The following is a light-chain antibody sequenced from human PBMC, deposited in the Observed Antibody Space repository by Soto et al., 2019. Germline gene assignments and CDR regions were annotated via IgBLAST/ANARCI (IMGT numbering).Light chain of an antibody. CDR1: QSVISY. J-gene: IGKJ4*01. CDR3: QLRIHWLP. V-gene: IGKV3-11*01. CDR2: DAS. Sequence: IVLTQPPATVALSPGERATLSCRASQSVISYLAWYQQKPGQAPRLLIYDASNRATGIPAKFSGSGPRTDFPLNICRLGREEFCVYYYQLRIHWLPFAGGP.